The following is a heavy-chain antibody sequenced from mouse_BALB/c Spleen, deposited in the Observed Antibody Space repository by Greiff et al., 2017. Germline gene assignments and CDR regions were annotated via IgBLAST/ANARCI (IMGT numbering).Heavy chain of an antibody. Sequence: EVKVEESGPSLVKPSQTLSLTCSVTGDSITSGYWNWIRKFPGNKLEYMGYISYSGSTYYNPSLKSRISITRDTSKNQYYLQLNSVTTEDTATYYCARRSYGAMDYWGQGTSVTVSS. CDR3: ARRSYGAMDY. V-gene: IGHV3-8*02. CDR1: GDSITSGY. D-gene: IGHD1-1*01. J-gene: IGHJ4*01. CDR2: ISYSGST.